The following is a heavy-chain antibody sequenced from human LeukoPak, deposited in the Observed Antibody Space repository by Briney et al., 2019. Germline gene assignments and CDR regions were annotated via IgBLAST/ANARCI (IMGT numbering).Heavy chain of an antibody. Sequence: SQTLSLTCAISGDSVSSNSATWNWIRQSPSRGLEWLGRTYYRSKWYKYYAVSVKSRITINPDTSKNQFSLQLNSVTPEDTAVYYCARDRTTVTTSALDYWGQGTLVTVSS. CDR3: ARDRTTVTTSALDY. D-gene: IGHD4-11*01. CDR2: TYYRSKWYK. CDR1: GDSVSSNSAT. J-gene: IGHJ4*02. V-gene: IGHV6-1*01.